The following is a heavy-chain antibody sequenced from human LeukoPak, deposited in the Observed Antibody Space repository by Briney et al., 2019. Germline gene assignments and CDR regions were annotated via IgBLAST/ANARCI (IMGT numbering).Heavy chain of an antibody. CDR1: GGSFSGYY. CDR3: ARVRAEALSYFDY. CDR2: INHSGST. J-gene: IGHJ4*02. Sequence: MTSETLSLTCAVYGGSFSGYYWSWIRQPPGKGLEWIGEINHSGSTNYNPPLKSRVTISVDTSKNQFSLKLNSVTAADTAVYYCARVRAEALSYFDYWGQGTLVTVSS. V-gene: IGHV4-34*01. D-gene: IGHD6-19*01.